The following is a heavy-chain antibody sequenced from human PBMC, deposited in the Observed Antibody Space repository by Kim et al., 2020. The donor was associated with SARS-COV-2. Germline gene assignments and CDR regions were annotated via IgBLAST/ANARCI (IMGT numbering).Heavy chain of an antibody. CDR2: I. J-gene: IGHJ4*02. V-gene: IGHV3-21*01. CDR3: ARDSGFGEFDY. D-gene: IGHD3-10*01. Sequence: IYDADSLKGPLTNTRDNAKNSLYLQMNSLRAGDTAVYYCARDSGFGEFDYWGQGTLVTVSS.